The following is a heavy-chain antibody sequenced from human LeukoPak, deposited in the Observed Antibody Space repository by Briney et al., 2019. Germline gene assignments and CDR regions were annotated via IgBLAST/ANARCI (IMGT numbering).Heavy chain of an antibody. Sequence: ASVKVSCKASGYTFTSYDINWVRQATGQGLEWMGWMNPNSGNTGYAQKFQGRVTITRNTSISTAYMELSSLRSEDTAVYYCARGIAAADDALDIWGQGTMVTVSS. CDR1: GYTFTSYD. CDR3: ARGIAAADDALDI. D-gene: IGHD6-13*01. J-gene: IGHJ3*02. CDR2: MNPNSGNT. V-gene: IGHV1-8*03.